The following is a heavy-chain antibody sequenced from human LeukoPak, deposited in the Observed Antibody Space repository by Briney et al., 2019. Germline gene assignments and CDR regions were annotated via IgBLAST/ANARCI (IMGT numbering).Heavy chain of an antibody. CDR3: ASQPYYYDSSGYY. CDR1: GGSFSGYY. J-gene: IGHJ4*02. CDR2: INHSGST. V-gene: IGHV4-34*01. Sequence: PSETLSLTCAVYGGSFSGYYWSWIRQPPGKGLEWIGEINHSGSTNYNPSLKRRVTISVDTSKNQFSLKLSSVTAADTAVYYCASQPYYYDSSGYYWGQGTLVTVSS. D-gene: IGHD3-22*01.